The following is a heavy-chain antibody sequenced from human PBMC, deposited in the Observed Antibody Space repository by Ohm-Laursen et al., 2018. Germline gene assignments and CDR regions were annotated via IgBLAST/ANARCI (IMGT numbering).Heavy chain of an antibody. CDR2: IIPILGIA. Sequence: SVKVSCKASGYTFTRFAISWVRQAPGQGLEWMGRIIPILGIANYAQKFQGRVTITADKSTSTAYMELSSLRSEDTAVYYCASSARGNWFDPWGQGTLVTVSS. J-gene: IGHJ5*02. CDR3: ASSARGNWFDP. V-gene: IGHV1-69*04. CDR1: GYTFTRFA.